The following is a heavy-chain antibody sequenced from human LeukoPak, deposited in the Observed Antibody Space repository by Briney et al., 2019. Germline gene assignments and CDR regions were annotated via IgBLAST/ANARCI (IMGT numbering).Heavy chain of an antibody. V-gene: IGHV4-61*02. CDR3: ARDWRERLILFDI. CDR1: GASISSGSYY. D-gene: IGHD1-1*01. J-gene: IGHJ3*02. CDR2: IYTSGST. Sequence: SQTLSLTCTVSGASISSGSYYWSWIRQPAGKGLEWIGRIYTSGSTNYNPSLKSRVTISVDTSKNQFSLKLSSVTATDTAVYYCARDWRERLILFDIWGQGTMVTVSS.